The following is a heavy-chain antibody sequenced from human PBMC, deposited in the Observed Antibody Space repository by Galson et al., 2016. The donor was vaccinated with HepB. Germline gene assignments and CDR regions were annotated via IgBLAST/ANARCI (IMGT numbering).Heavy chain of an antibody. J-gene: IGHJ6*03. CDR3: ATGIVVAGKYYYYYMDG. CDR2: IYSSEST. Sequence: EPLSLTCIVSGGSISSDYYWGWIRQPPGRGLEWIGSIYSSESTYYNPSLKSRVTIPVDTSKNQFSLRLNSVTAADTGVYYCATGIVVAGKYYYYYMDGWGKGTTVTVSS. D-gene: IGHD6-19*01. CDR1: GGSISSDYY. V-gene: IGHV4-39*01.